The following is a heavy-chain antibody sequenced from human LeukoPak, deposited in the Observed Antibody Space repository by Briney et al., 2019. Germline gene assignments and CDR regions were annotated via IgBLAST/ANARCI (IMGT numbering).Heavy chain of an antibody. V-gene: IGHV1-2*02. CDR3: ATFAGEHQAPFDY. J-gene: IGHJ4*02. Sequence: ASVKVSCKASGYTFTGYYMHWVRQAPGQGLEWMGWINPNSGGTNYAQKFQGRVTMTRDTSISTAYMELNRLRSDDTAVYYCATFAGEHQAPFDYWGQGTLVTVSS. CDR2: INPNSGGT. D-gene: IGHD1-26*01. CDR1: GYTFTGYY.